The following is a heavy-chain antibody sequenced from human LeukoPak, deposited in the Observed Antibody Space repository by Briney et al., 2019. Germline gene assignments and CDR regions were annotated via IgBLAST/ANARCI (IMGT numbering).Heavy chain of an antibody. D-gene: IGHD1-26*01. CDR1: GFTFSSYW. CDR3: ARVGPDY. V-gene: IGHV3-7*01. Sequence: PGGSLRLSCVASGFTFSSYWMSWVRQAPGKGLEWVANIKQDGSEKYYVDSVKGRFTISRDNAKNSLYLQMNSLRAEDTAVYYCARVGPDYWGQGTLVTVSS. J-gene: IGHJ4*02. CDR2: IKQDGSEK.